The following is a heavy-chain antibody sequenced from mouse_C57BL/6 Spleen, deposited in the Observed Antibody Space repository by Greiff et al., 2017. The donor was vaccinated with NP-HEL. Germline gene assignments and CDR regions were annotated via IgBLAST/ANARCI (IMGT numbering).Heavy chain of an antibody. CDR2: IYPGSGST. CDR3: AREGAYDGYYYYAMDY. Sequence: QVQLQPPGAELVKPGASVKMSCKASGYTFTSYWITWVKQRPGQGLEWIGDIYPGSGSTNYNEKFKSKATLTVDTSSSTAYMQLSSLTSEDSAVYYCAREGAYDGYYYYAMDYWGQGTSVTVSS. J-gene: IGHJ4*01. V-gene: IGHV1-55*01. CDR1: GYTFTSYW. D-gene: IGHD2-3*01.